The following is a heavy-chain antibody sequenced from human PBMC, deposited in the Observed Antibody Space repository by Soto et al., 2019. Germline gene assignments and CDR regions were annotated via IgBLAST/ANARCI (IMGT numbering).Heavy chain of an antibody. CDR3: ARAERDYDILTGYYPLELDY. J-gene: IGHJ4*02. D-gene: IGHD3-9*01. CDR2: ISAYNGNT. V-gene: IGHV1-18*01. CDR1: GYTFTSYG. Sequence: QVQLVQSGAEVKKPGASVKVSCKASGYTFTSYGISWVRQAPGQGLEWMGWISAYNGNTNYAQKLQGRVTMTTDTATSTAYMELRSLRADDKAVYYCARAERDYDILTGYYPLELDYWGQGTLVTVSS.